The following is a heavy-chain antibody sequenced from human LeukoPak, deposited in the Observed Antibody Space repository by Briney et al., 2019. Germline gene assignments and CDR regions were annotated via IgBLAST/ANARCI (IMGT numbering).Heavy chain of an antibody. V-gene: IGHV4-34*01. D-gene: IGHD1-26*01. Sequence: SETLSLTCSVSGGSISSYYWSWIRQPPGKGLEWIGEINHSGSTNYNPSLKSRVTISVDTSKNQFSLKLSSVTAADTAVYYCARLRNSGSYHRRGWFDPWGQGTLVTVSS. CDR3: ARLRNSGSYHRRGWFDP. CDR1: GGSISSYY. J-gene: IGHJ5*02. CDR2: INHSGST.